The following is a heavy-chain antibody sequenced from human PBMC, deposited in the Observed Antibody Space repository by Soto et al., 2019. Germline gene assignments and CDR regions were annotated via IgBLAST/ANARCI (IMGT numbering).Heavy chain of an antibody. D-gene: IGHD6-13*01. V-gene: IGHV3-9*01. CDR1: EFTFGDFA. Sequence: EEQLVESGGGLEHPGRSLRLSCAASEFTFGDFAMHWVRQGPGKGLEWISGISWNSGDIAYADSVRGRFTVSRDNVKXXXXXXXXXXXXXXXXXXXCAXDRSQQLIXXXXXXWGQXTL. CDR3: AXDRSQQLIXXXXXX. J-gene: IGHJ1*01. CDR2: ISWNSGDI.